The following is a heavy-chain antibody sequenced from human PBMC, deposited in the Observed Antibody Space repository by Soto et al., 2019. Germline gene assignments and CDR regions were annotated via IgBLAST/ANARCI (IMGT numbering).Heavy chain of an antibody. CDR1: GFTFSSYW. V-gene: IGHV3-7*01. D-gene: IGHD3-10*01. CDR2: IKQDGSEK. Sequence: GSLRLSCAASGFTFSSYWMSWVRQAPGKGLEWVANIKQDGSEKYYVDSVKGRFTISRDNAKNSLYLQMNSLRAEDTAVYYCARATNYGSGSYLSYYMDVWGKGTTVTVSS. J-gene: IGHJ6*03. CDR3: ARATNYGSGSYLSYYMDV.